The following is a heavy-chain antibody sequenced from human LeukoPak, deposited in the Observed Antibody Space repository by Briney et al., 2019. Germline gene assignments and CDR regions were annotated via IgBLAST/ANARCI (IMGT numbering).Heavy chain of an antibody. CDR3: ARDSSVDTAMDYYYYYMDV. V-gene: IGHV4-4*07. J-gene: IGHJ6*03. CDR1: GGSISSYY. Sequence: SETLSLTCTVSGGSISSYYWSWNRQPAGKGLEWIGRIYTSGSTNYNPSLKSRVTMSVDTSKNQFSLKLSSVTAADTAVYYCARDSSVDTAMDYYYYYMDVWGKGTTVTVSS. D-gene: IGHD5-18*01. CDR2: IYTSGST.